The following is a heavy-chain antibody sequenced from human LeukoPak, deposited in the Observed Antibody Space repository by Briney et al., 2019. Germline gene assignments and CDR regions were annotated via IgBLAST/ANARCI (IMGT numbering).Heavy chain of an antibody. CDR2: INPTGGST. CDR1: GYTFTSYY. CDR3: ARGMYSYGYLSYYYYYMDV. Sequence: ASVKVSCKASGYTFTSYYMHWVRQAPGQGLEWMGLINPTGGSTGYAQKFQGRVTMTRDTSISTAYMELSRLRSGDTAVYYCARGMYSYGYLSYYYYYMDVWGKGTTVTISS. D-gene: IGHD5-18*01. V-gene: IGHV1-2*06. J-gene: IGHJ6*03.